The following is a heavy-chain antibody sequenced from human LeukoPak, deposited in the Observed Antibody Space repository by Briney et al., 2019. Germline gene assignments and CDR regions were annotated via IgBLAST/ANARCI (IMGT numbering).Heavy chain of an antibody. CDR2: IYHSGTT. D-gene: IGHD1-26*01. J-gene: IGHJ4*02. Sequence: SETLSLTCTVSGGSISGYYWSWIRQPPGKGLEWIGYIYHSGTTNYNPSLKSRVTISVDTSKSQFSLKLSSVTAADTAIYYCARNIVGPRQVDYWGQGTLVTVSS. CDR3: ARNIVGPRQVDY. CDR1: GGSISGYY. V-gene: IGHV4-59*01.